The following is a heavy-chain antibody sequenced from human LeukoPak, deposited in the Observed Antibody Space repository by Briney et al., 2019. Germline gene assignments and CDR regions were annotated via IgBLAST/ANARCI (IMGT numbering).Heavy chain of an antibody. CDR1: GFTFSSYW. CDR3: ARGGTYYDILTGYYTAWYFDY. V-gene: IGHV3-7*04. D-gene: IGHD3-9*01. CDR2: IKQDGSEK. Sequence: GGSLRLSCAASGFTFSSYWMSWVRQAPGKGLEWVANIKQDGSEKYYVDPVKGRFTISRDNAKNSLYLQMNSLRAEDTAVYYCARGGTYYDILTGYYTAWYFDYWGQGTLVTVPS. J-gene: IGHJ4*02.